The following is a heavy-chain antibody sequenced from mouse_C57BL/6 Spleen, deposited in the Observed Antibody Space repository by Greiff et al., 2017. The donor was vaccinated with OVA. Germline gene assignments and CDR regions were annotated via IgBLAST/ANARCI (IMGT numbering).Heavy chain of an antibody. D-gene: IGHD1-1*01. J-gene: IGHJ4*01. V-gene: IGHV1-72*01. CDR3: ARSAPYYYGSYYYAMDY. CDR1: GYTFTSYW. Sequence: QSCKASGYTFTSYWMHWVKQRPGRGLEWIGRIDPNSGGTKYNEKFKSKATLTVDKPSSTAYMQLSSLTSEDSAVYYCARSAPYYYGSYYYAMDYWGQGTSVTVSS. CDR2: IDPNSGGT.